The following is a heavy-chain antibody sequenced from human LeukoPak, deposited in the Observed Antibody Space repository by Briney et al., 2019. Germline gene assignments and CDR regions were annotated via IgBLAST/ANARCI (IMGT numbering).Heavy chain of an antibody. D-gene: IGHD5-24*01. Sequence: SGGPLRLSSTFSGLTLSDIELNGVRQTPGKGLKRVSYMSRSADRIDYADFVKGRFTMSRDNARNSLYLQMNNLRVEDTAVYYCATRLPYTGYKNWGQGTLVTVSS. CDR3: ATRLPYTGYKN. CDR2: MSRSADRI. J-gene: IGHJ4*02. CDR1: GLTLSDI. V-gene: IGHV3-48*03.